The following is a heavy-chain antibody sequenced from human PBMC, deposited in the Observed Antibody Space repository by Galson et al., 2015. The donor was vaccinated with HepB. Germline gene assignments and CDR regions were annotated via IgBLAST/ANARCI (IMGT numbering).Heavy chain of an antibody. D-gene: IGHD5/OR15-5a*01. CDR2: IYSGGST. CDR3: AREGLYVGDAFEI. V-gene: IGHV3-53*05. J-gene: IGHJ3*02. CDR1: GFTVSSNY. Sequence: SLRLSCAASGFTVSSNYMSWVRQAPGKGLEWVSVIYSGGSTYYADSVKGRFTISRDNSKNTLYLQMNSLRAEDTAVYYCAREGLYVGDAFEIWGQGTMVTVSS.